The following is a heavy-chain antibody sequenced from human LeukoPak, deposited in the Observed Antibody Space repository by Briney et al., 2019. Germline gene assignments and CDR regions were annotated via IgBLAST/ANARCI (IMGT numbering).Heavy chain of an antibody. CDR3: ARGFASGWYSRYDP. D-gene: IGHD6-19*01. CDR1: GDPVSRGSYY. V-gene: IGHV4-61*01. Sequence: SETLSLTCTVSGDPVSRGSYYWSWIRQPPGKELEWIGYVYHTGSTNYNPSLKSRVTISVDTSKNEFSLKMTSVTAADTAVYHCARGFASGWYSRYDPWGQGTLVTVSS. J-gene: IGHJ5*02. CDR2: VYHTGST.